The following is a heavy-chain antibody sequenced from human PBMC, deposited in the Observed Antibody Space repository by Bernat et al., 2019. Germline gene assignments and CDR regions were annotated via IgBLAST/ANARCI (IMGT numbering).Heavy chain of an antibody. Sequence: EVQLVESGGGLVQPGGSLRLSCAASGSTFSTYRMHWVRHAPGKGLMWVSRINNDGTGTSYADSVKGRFTISRDNAKNTLYLQMNSLRAEDTAMYYYSNFKSASWGQGTLVTVSS. CDR1: GSTFSTYR. D-gene: IGHD3-3*01. V-gene: IGHV3-74*01. CDR3: SNFKSAS. J-gene: IGHJ5*02. CDR2: INNDGTGT.